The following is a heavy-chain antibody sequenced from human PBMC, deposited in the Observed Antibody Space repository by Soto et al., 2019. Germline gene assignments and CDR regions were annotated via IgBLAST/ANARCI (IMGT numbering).Heavy chain of an antibody. Sequence: EVQLVESGGGLVKPGGSLRLSCAASGFTFSSYSMNWVLQAPGKGLEWVSSISSSSSYIYYADSVKGRFTISRDNAKNSLYLQMNSLRAEDTAVYYCGRQFGVVNDLVDYYYMDVWGKGTTVTVSS. D-gene: IGHD3-3*01. CDR1: GFTFSSYS. CDR3: GRQFGVVNDLVDYYYMDV. CDR2: ISSSSSYI. J-gene: IGHJ6*03. V-gene: IGHV3-21*01.